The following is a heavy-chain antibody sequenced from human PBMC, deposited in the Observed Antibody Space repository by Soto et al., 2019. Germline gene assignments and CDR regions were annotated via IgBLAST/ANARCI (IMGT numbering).Heavy chain of an antibody. CDR2: TYYRSKWYN. V-gene: IGHV6-1*01. CDR3: ARDGFTMVRGVIITWHNWFDP. CDR1: GDRVSSNSAA. D-gene: IGHD3-10*01. J-gene: IGHJ5*02. Sequence: QSQTLSLTCAISGDRVSSNSAAWNWIRQSPSRGLEWLGRTYYRSKWYNDYAVSVKSRITINPDTSKNQFSLQLNSVTPEDTAVYYCARDGFTMVRGVIITWHNWFDPWGQGTLVTVSS.